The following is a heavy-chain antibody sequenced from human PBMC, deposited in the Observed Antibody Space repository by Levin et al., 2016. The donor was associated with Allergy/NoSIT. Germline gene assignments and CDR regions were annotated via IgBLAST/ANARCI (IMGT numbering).Heavy chain of an antibody. Sequence: SLKISCAASGFRFGDYAMHWVRQTPGKGLEWVSGITWKNVDIGYADSVKGRFTISRDNSKNSLYLEMNSLRVEDTAVYYCARPQHDNNGYWYGYYYFGMDVWGQGTTVTVSS. V-gene: IGHV3-9*01. D-gene: IGHD3-22*01. CDR3: ARPQHDNNGYWYGYYYFGMDV. CDR1: GFRFGDYA. J-gene: IGHJ6*02. CDR2: ITWKNVDI.